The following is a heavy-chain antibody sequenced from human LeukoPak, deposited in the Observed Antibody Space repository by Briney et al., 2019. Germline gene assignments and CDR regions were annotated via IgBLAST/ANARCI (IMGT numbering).Heavy chain of an antibody. CDR1: GFTVSSNS. J-gene: IGHJ6*02. Sequence: GGSLRLSCAASGFTVSSNSMNWGRQAPGKGLQWVSVIYSVGSTYYADSVKGRFTISRDNSKNTLYLQMNSLRAEDTAVYYCARENNFGSGMDVWGQGTTVTVSS. CDR3: ARENNFGSGMDV. CDR2: IYSVGST. D-gene: IGHD3-10*01. V-gene: IGHV3-53*01.